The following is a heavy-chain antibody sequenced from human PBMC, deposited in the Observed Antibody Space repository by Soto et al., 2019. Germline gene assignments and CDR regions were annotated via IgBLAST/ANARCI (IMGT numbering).Heavy chain of an antibody. CDR2: SIPMLGAT. Sequence: SVKVSCKASGGTFGTHVISWVRQAPGQGLEWMGGSIPMLGATNYAEKFQGRVTITADAATNIAYMEVTSLTFDDTAVYYCARGERAVTNRIGMDVWGQGTTVTFYS. CDR1: GGTFGTHV. D-gene: IGHD3-16*01. CDR3: ARGERAVTNRIGMDV. V-gene: IGHV1-69*13. J-gene: IGHJ6*02.